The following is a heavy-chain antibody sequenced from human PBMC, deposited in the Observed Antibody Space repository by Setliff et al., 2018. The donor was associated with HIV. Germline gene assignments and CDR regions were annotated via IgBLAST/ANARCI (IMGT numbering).Heavy chain of an antibody. J-gene: IGHJ2*01. CDR2: ITSDGNNT. Sequence: GGSLRLSCSGSGFVFGTYALHWVRQAPGKGLQCISAITSDGNNTYYADSVKGRFTISRDNSKKTLFLQMDSLRIDDTAIYYCVKERWSTRYFDLWGRGSLVTVSS. CDR1: GFVFGTYA. D-gene: IGHD6-13*01. CDR3: VKERWSTRYFDL. V-gene: IGHV3-64D*08.